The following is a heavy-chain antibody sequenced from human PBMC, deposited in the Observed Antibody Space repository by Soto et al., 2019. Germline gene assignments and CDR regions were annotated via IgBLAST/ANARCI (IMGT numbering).Heavy chain of an antibody. J-gene: IGHJ4*02. D-gene: IGHD1-1*01. CDR1: GFTFSRYA. CDR3: ATQDFRGTTGTT. Sequence: GGSLRLSCAASGFTFSRYAMGWVRQAPGKGLEWVSVISGSGGNIHYADSVKGRFTISRDNSKNTLYLQMNSLRVEDTAVYNCATQDFRGTTGTTWGQGTLVTVSS. CDR2: ISGSGGNI. V-gene: IGHV3-23*01.